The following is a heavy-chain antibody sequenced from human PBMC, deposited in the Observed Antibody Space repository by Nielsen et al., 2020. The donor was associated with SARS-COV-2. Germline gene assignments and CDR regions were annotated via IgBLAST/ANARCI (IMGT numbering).Heavy chain of an antibody. D-gene: IGHD6-13*01. Sequence: ASVKVSCKASGYTFTSYGISWVRQAPGQGLEWMGWISAYNGNTNYAQKLQGRVTMTTDTSTSTAYMELRSLRSDDTAVYYCARDLGRGSSWYYGMDVWGQGTTVTVSS. CDR2: ISAYNGNT. J-gene: IGHJ6*02. CDR1: GYTFTSYG. CDR3: ARDLGRGSSWYYGMDV. V-gene: IGHV1-18*01.